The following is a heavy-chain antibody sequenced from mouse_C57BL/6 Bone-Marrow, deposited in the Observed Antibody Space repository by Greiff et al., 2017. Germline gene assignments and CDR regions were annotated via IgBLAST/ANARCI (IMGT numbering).Heavy chain of an antibody. CDR3: ARSGGNYEVVGY. V-gene: IGHV1-63*01. CDR2: IYPGGGYT. Sequence: QVQLQQSGAELVRPGTSVKMSCKASGYTFTNYWIGWAKQRPGHGLEWIGEIYPGGGYTNYNEKFKGKATLTADKSSSTAYMQFSSLTSEDSAIYYCARSGGNYEVVGYWGQGTSVAVST. D-gene: IGHD2-1*01. J-gene: IGHJ4*01. CDR1: GYTFTNYW.